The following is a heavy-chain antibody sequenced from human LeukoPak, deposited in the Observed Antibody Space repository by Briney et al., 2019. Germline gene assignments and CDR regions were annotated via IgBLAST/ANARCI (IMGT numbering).Heavy chain of an antibody. V-gene: IGHV3-11*01. CDR2: ISSSGSTM. J-gene: IGHJ4*02. CDR3: ARGGITIFGVVIPPDY. CDR1: GFIFSDYY. Sequence: GGSLRLSCAASGFIFSDYYMSWIRQAPGKGLEWVSYISSSGSTMYYTDSVKGRFTISRDNAKNSLYLQMNSLRAEDTALYYCARGGITIFGVVIPPDYWGQGTRVIVSS. D-gene: IGHD3-3*01.